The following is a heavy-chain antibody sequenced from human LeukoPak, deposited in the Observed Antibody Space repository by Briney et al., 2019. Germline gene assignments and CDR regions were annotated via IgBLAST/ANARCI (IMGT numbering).Heavy chain of an antibody. D-gene: IGHD3-10*01. CDR2: VGHSGTT. J-gene: IGHJ3*02. CDR3: ARELISSRAAFDT. Sequence: PSETLSLTCAVYGGSLNDYLWSWIRQPPGQGLEWIGEVGHSGTTNYNPSPKSRVTISVDTSKNQFSLKLTSVTAADTAVYCCARELISSRAAFDTWGQGTVVTVSS. V-gene: IGHV4-34*01. CDR1: GGSLNDYL.